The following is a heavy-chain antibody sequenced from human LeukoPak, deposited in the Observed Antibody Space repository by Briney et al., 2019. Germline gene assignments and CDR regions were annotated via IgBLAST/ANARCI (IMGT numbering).Heavy chain of an antibody. CDR3: ARDTPGPDYDILTIFDY. CDR2: ISSSSSYT. Sequence: PGGSLRLSCAASGFTFSDYYMGWIRQAPGKGLEWVSYISSSSSYTNYADSVKGRFTISRDNAKNSLYLQMNSLRAEDTAVYYCARDTPGPDYDILTIFDYWGQGTLVTVSS. J-gene: IGHJ4*02. D-gene: IGHD3-9*01. CDR1: GFTFSDYY. V-gene: IGHV3-11*05.